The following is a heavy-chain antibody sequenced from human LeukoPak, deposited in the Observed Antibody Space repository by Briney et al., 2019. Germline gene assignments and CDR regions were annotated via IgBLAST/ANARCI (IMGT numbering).Heavy chain of an antibody. CDR2: IYNSGST. D-gene: IGHD6-19*01. CDR1: GGSISSYY. CDR3: ARETSLAGFASGLGFNY. Sequence: SETLSLTCTVSGGSISSYYWSWIRQPPGKGLEWIGYIYNSGSTNYNPSLKSRVTISVHTSKNQFSLKLSSVTAADTAVYYCARETSLAGFASGLGFNYWGQGILVTVSS. V-gene: IGHV4-59*01. J-gene: IGHJ4*02.